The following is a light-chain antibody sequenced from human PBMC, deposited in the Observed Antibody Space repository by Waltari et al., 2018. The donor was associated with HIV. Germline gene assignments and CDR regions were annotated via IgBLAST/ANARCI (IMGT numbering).Light chain of an antibody. V-gene: IGKV3-20*01. CDR1: QSVSNNY. Sequence: EIVLTQSPGTLSLSPGERATLSCRASQSVSNNYLAWYQQKPGQAPRLLIYGASSRATGIPDRFSGSGSGTDFTLTISRLEPEDFAVYYCQQYRSSPRTFGQGTKVEIK. CDR2: GAS. J-gene: IGKJ1*01. CDR3: QQYRSSPRT.